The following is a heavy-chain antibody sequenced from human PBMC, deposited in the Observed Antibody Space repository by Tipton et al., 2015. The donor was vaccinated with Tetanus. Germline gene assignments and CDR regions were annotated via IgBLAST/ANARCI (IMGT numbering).Heavy chain of an antibody. CDR1: GGSVRGGDHY. D-gene: IGHD2-2*01. V-gene: IGHV4-61*08. CDR2: ISYSGSS. J-gene: IGHJ4*02. Sequence: TLSLTCTVSGGSVRGGDHYWSWIRQPPGKGLEWIGYISYSGSSEYNPSLKSRVTVSEDTSKSQFSLKLSSVTAADTAIYYCAREVPAAGHFDSWGQGTLVTVSS. CDR3: AREVPAAGHFDS.